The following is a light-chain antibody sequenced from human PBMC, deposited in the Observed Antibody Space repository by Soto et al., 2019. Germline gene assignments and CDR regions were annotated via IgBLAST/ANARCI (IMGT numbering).Light chain of an antibody. CDR2: NAF. J-gene: IGKJ2*01. Sequence: EIVLTQSPGTLSLSPGERATPSCRASQTVGNNYLAWFQQKPGQTPRLVIYNAFSRATGIPDRFSGSGSGTDFTLTISRLEPEDFAVYYCHQYAFSPLTFGQGTKVDIK. V-gene: IGKV3-20*01. CDR1: QTVGNNY. CDR3: HQYAFSPLT.